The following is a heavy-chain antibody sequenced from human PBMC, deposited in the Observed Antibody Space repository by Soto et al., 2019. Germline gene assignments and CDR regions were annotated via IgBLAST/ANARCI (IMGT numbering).Heavy chain of an antibody. V-gene: IGHV3-30-3*01. Sequence: PGGSLRLSCAASGFTFSSYAMHWVRQAPGKGLEWVAVISYDGSNKYYADSVKGRFTISRDNSKNSLSLQMNSLRPEDTALYYCVKDKWYNNTWYLDYWGQGTLVTV. CDR2: ISYDGSNK. CDR1: GFTFSSYA. J-gene: IGHJ4*02. CDR3: VKDKWYNNTWYLDY. D-gene: IGHD6-13*01.